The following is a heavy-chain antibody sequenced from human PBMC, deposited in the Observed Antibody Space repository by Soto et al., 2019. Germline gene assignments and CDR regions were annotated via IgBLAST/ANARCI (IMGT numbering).Heavy chain of an antibody. D-gene: IGHD3-3*02. CDR3: TASADDTFLDH. CDR1: GFTFSGSA. V-gene: IGHV3-73*02. Sequence: EVQLVESGGGLVQPGGSLKLSCSASGFTFSGSAMHWVRQASGKGLEWVGRIRNKANNYATAYAASVKGRFTISRDDSKNTAYLQMNSLKTEDTAVYYCTASADDTFLDHWAQGSLVTVSS. CDR2: IRNKANNYAT. J-gene: IGHJ4*02.